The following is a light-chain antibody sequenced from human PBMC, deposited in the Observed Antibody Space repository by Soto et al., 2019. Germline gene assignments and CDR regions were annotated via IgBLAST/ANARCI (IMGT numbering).Light chain of an antibody. CDR3: DSYTSSRAYV. CDR1: SRYIGVYDF. V-gene: IGLV2-14*01. CDR2: EVS. J-gene: IGLJ1*01. Sequence: QSVLTQPPSASGSPGQSVTISCTGTSRYIGVYDFVSWYQQHPGKAPKLIIHEVSYRPSGVSNRFSGSKSGNTASLTISGLQAEDEADYYCDSYTSSRAYVFGIGTKVTVL.